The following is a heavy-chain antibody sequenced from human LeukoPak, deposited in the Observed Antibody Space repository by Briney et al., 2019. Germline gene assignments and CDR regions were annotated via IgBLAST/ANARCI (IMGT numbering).Heavy chain of an antibody. J-gene: IGHJ3*02. CDR3: ASPQIAAAGTQAFDI. D-gene: IGHD6-13*01. Sequence: GASVKVSCKASGYTFTSYDINWVRQATGQGLEWMGWMNPNSGNTGYAQKFQGRVTITRNTSISTAYMELSSLRSEDTAVYYCASPQIAAAGTQAFDIWGQGTMVTVSS. CDR1: GYTFTSYD. V-gene: IGHV1-8*03. CDR2: MNPNSGNT.